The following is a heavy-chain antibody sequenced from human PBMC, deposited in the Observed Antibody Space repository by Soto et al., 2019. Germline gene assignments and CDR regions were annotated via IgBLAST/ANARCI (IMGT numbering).Heavy chain of an antibody. Sequence: HPGGSLRLSCAASGFTFSSYGMHWVRQAPGRGLEWVAVIWYDGSNKYYADSVKGRFTISRDNSKNTLYLQMNSLRAEDTAVYYCARDSCSGGSCYSAYYGMDVWGQGTTVTVSS. CDR2: IWYDGSNK. D-gene: IGHD2-15*01. CDR1: GFTFSSYG. J-gene: IGHJ6*02. CDR3: ARDSCSGGSCYSAYYGMDV. V-gene: IGHV3-33*01.